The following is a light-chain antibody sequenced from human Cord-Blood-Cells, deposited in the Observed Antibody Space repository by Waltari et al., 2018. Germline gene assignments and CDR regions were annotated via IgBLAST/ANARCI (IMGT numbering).Light chain of an antibody. Sequence: QSALTQPRSVSGSPGQSVTISCPGTSSDVGGYNYVSWYQQHPGKAPKLMSYDVSKRPSGVPDRFSGSKSGNTASLTISGLQAEDEADYYCCSYAGSYTYVFGTGTKVTVL. CDR1: SSDVGGYNY. CDR2: DVS. J-gene: IGLJ1*01. V-gene: IGLV2-11*01. CDR3: CSYAGSYTYV.